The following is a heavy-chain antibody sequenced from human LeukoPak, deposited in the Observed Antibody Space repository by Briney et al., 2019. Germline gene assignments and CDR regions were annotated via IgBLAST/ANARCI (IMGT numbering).Heavy chain of an antibody. CDR3: ARQSRFSGYFDY. Sequence: SETLSLTCTDSGGSISSSSYYWGWIRQPPGKGLEWIGSIYYSGSTYYNPSLKSRVTISVDTSKNQFSLKLSSVTAADTAVYYCARQSRFSGYFDYWGQGTLVTVSS. V-gene: IGHV4-39*01. CDR1: GGSISSSSYY. J-gene: IGHJ4*02. CDR2: IYYSGST. D-gene: IGHD3-10*01.